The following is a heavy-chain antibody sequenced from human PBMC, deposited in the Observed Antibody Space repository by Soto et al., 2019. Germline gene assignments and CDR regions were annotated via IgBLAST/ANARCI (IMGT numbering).Heavy chain of an antibody. Sequence: ASVKVSCKASGYTFTSYGISWVRQAPGQGLEWMGWISAYNGNTNYAQKLQGRVTMTADTSTDQSYLRLRCLTAADTAVYYCARHRRSGTYYDGNDYWGQGALVTVSS. J-gene: IGHJ4*02. V-gene: IGHV1-18*01. D-gene: IGHD1-26*01. CDR3: ARHRRSGTYYDGNDY. CDR1: GYTFTSYG. CDR2: ISAYNGNT.